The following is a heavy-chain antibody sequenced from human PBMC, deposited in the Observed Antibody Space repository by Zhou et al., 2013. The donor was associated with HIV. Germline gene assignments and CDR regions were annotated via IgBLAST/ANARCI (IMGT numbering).Heavy chain of an antibody. J-gene: IGHJ6*03. V-gene: IGHV4-4*07. D-gene: IGHD4-17*01. Sequence: QVQLQESGPGLVKPSETLSLTCTVSGGSISRYYWSWIRQPAGKGLEWIGRIYTSGSTNYNPSLKSRVTMSVDTSKNQFSLKLSSVTAADTAVYYCARLRGDYDEVKYYMDVWGKGTTVTVSS. CDR1: GGSISRYY. CDR3: ARLRGDYDEVKYYMDV. CDR2: IYTSGST.